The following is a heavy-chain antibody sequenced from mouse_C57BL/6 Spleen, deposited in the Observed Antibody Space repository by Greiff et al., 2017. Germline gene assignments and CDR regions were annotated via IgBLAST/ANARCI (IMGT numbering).Heavy chain of an antibody. J-gene: IGHJ3*01. CDR3: ARGWGSSYGFAY. CDR1: GYTFTSYW. Sequence: QVQLQQPGAELVRPGSSVKLSCKASGYTFTSYWMHWVKQRPIQGLEWIGNIDPSDSETHYNQKFKDKATLTVDKSSSTAYMQLSSLTSEDSAVYYCARGWGSSYGFAYWGQGTLVTVSA. V-gene: IGHV1-52*01. D-gene: IGHD1-1*01. CDR2: IDPSDSET.